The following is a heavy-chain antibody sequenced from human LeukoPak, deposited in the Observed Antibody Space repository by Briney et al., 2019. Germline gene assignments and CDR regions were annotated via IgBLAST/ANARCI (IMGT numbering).Heavy chain of an antibody. V-gene: IGHV1-46*01. Sequence: ASVKVSLKASGNTFTSYDLHWVRQAPGQGLEWMGIINPSGGSTSYAHKFQGRVTMTRDTSTSTVYMELSSLRSEDTAVYYCARAYGSGSYLWEIWFDPWGQGTLVTVSS. CDR2: INPSGGST. CDR3: ARAYGSGSYLWEIWFDP. D-gene: IGHD3-10*01. CDR1: GNTFTSYD. J-gene: IGHJ5*02.